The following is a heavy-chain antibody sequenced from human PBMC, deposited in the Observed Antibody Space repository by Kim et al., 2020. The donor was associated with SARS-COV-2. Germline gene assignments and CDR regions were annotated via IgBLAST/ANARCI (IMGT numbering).Heavy chain of an antibody. Sequence: GGSLRLSCAASGFTFDDYAMHWVRQAPGKGLEWVSGISWNSGSIGYADSVKGRFTISRDNAKNSLYLQMNSLRAEDTALYYCAKLEMATSHFDYWGQGTL. CDR3: AKLEMATSHFDY. J-gene: IGHJ4*02. D-gene: IGHD5-12*01. V-gene: IGHV3-9*01. CDR2: ISWNSGSI. CDR1: GFTFDDYA.